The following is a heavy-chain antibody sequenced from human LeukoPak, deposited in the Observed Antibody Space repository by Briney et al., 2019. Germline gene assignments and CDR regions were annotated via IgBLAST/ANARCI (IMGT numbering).Heavy chain of an antibody. CDR1: GYTFTSYD. V-gene: IGHV1-8*03. Sequence: ASVKVSCKASGYTFTSYDINWARQATGQGLEWMGWMNPNSGNTGYAQKFRGRVTITRNTSISTAYMELSSLRSEDTAVYYCARNLDQRYYYYYYMDVWGKGTTVTVSS. CDR2: MNPNSGNT. J-gene: IGHJ6*03. D-gene: IGHD1/OR15-1a*01. CDR3: ARNLDQRYYYYYYMDV.